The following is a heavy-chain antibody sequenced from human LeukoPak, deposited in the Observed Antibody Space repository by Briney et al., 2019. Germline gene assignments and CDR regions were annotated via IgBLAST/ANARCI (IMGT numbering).Heavy chain of an antibody. CDR2: ISWDSGSI. D-gene: IGHD6-19*01. Sequence: GGSLRLSCAASGFTFDDYAMHWVRQAPGKGLEWVSGISWDSGSIAYADPVKGRFTISRDNARNSLYLQVNSLREEDTALYYCARDFGAVTGSVDVWGQGTTVTVPS. J-gene: IGHJ6*02. V-gene: IGHV3-9*01. CDR3: ARDFGAVTGSVDV. CDR1: GFTFDDYA.